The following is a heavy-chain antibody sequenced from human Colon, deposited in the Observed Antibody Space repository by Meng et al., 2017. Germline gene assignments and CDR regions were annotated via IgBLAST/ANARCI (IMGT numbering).Heavy chain of an antibody. D-gene: IGHD4-17*01. CDR1: GFTFSSYA. CDR2: ISYDGSNK. V-gene: IGHV3-30*04. J-gene: IGHJ6*02. CDR3: ARDRTHDYGDYVSYYYYGMEV. Sequence: GESLKISCAASGFTFSSYAMHWVRQAPGKGLEWVAVISYDGSNKYYADSVKGRFTISRDNSKNTLYLQMNSLRAEDTAVYYCARDRTHDYGDYVSYYYYGMEVWGQGNMVNVAS.